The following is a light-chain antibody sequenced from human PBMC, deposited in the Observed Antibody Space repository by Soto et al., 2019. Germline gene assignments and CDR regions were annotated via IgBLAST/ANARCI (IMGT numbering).Light chain of an antibody. CDR2: DVS. CDR1: SYDIGGYNY. CDR3: SSYTSTSTLYV. V-gene: IGLV2-14*03. J-gene: IGLJ1*01. Sequence: QCALTQPASVSGSPGQSITISCTGTSYDIGGYNYVAWYQQLPGKVPKLIIYDVSNRPSGVSDRFSGSKSGNAASLTISGLQAEDEADYYCSSYTSTSTLYVFGTGTKLTAL.